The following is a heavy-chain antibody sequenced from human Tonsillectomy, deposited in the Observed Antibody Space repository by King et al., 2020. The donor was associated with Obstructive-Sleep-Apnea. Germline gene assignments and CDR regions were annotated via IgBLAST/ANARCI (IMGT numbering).Heavy chain of an antibody. CDR1: GLTFSTYA. CDR2: ISYDGSNK. J-gene: IGHJ5*02. Sequence: VQLVESGGGVVQPGRSLRLSCAASGLTFSTYAMYWVRQAPGKGLEWVAVISYDGSNKYYADSVKGRFTISRDNSKNTLYLQMNSLRAEDTAVYYCARDGPVVVPAAMPQFNWFDPWGQGTLVIDSS. CDR3: ARDGPVVVPAAMPQFNWFDP. V-gene: IGHV3-30-3*01. D-gene: IGHD2-2*01.